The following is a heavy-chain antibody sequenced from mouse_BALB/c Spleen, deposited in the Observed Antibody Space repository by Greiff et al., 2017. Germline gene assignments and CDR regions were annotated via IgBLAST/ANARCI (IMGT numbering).Heavy chain of an antibody. V-gene: IGHV1-54*01. CDR3: SRGASMDY. Sequence: QVQLQQSGAELVRPGTSVKVSCKASGYAFTNYLIEWVKQRPGQGLEWIGVINPGSGGTNYNEKFKGKATLTADKSSSTAYMQLSSLTSDDSAVYFCSRGASMDYWGQGTTLTVSS. CDR2: INPGSGGT. J-gene: IGHJ2*01. CDR1: GYAFTNYL. D-gene: IGHD2-3*01.